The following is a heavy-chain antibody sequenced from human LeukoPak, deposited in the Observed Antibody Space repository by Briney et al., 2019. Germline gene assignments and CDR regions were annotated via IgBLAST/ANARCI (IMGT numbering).Heavy chain of an antibody. D-gene: IGHD2-2*01. CDR2: IDHVGRT. Sequence: SETLSLTCAVYGGSFQSYWNWVRQFPGRELDWIGEIDHVGRTKYNPSLKSRLTISIDRSKNQFSLRLASVTAADTAVYFCAKPIDCSSTICTGPMDVWGRGTTVTVSS. CDR3: AKPIDCSSTICTGPMDV. V-gene: IGHV4-34*01. CDR1: GGSFQSY. J-gene: IGHJ6*03.